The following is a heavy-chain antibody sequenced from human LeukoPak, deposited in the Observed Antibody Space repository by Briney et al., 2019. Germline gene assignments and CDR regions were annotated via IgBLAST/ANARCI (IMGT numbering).Heavy chain of an antibody. J-gene: IGHJ4*02. D-gene: IGHD1-26*01. V-gene: IGHV3-7*01. CDR1: GFTFSSYW. CDR3: ARSGGELRLGYYFDY. CDR2: IKQDGSGK. Sequence: GGSLRLSCAASGFTFSSYWMSWVRQAPGKGLEWVANIKQDGSGKYYVDSVKGRFTISRDNAKNSLYLQMNSLRAEDTAVYYCARSGGELRLGYYFDYWGQGTLVTVSS.